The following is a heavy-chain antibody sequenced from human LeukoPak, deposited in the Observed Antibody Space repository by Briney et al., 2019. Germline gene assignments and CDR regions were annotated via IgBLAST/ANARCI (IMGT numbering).Heavy chain of an antibody. V-gene: IGHV1-69*05. CDR2: IIPIFGTA. CDR3: ARDRGHSGYDWGGCGGDCYSLGY. J-gene: IGHJ4*02. Sequence: ASVKVSCKASGGTFSSYAISWVRQAPRQGLEWMGRIIPIFGTANYAQKFQGRVTITTDESTSTAYMELSSLRSEDTAVYYCARDRGHSGYDWGGCGGDCYSLGYWGQGTLVTVSS. CDR1: GGTFSSYA. D-gene: IGHD2-21*02.